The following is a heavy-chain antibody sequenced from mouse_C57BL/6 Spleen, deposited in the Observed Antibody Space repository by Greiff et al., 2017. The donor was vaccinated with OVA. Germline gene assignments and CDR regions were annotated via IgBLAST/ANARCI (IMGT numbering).Heavy chain of an antibody. V-gene: IGHV1-18*01. CDR1: GYTFTDYN. J-gene: IGHJ1*03. CDR2: INPNNGGT. Sequence: VQLQQSGPELVKPGASVKIPCKASGYTFTDYNMDWVKQSHGKSLEWIGDINPNNGGTIYNQKFKGKATLTVDKSSSTAYMELRSLTSEDTAVYYCARTPILPYWYFDVWGTGTTVTVSS. CDR3: ARTPILPYWYFDV.